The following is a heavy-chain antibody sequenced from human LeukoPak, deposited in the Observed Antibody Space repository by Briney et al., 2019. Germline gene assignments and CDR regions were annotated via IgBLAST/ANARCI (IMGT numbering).Heavy chain of an antibody. CDR3: ARPIAARNY. J-gene: IGHJ4*02. CDR1: GFTFSSYE. Sequence: GRSLRLSCAASGFTFSSYEMNWVRQAPGKGLEWVSYISSSGTTIYYADSVKGRFTISRDNAKNSLYLQMNSLRAEDTAVYYCARPIAARNYWGQGTLVTVSS. D-gene: IGHD6-6*01. CDR2: ISSSGTTI. V-gene: IGHV3-48*03.